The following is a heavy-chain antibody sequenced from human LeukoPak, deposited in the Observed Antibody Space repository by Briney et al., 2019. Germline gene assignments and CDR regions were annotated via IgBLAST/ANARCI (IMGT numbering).Heavy chain of an antibody. D-gene: IGHD3-10*01. CDR2: INHSGST. CDR3: ARITPNLLWFGEFRGFDY. Sequence: SSETLSLTCAVYGGSFSGYYWSWIRQPPGKGLEWIGEINHSGSTNYNPSLKSRVSISVDTSKNQFSLKLSSVTAADTAVYYCARITPNLLWFGEFRGFDYWGQGTLVTVSS. V-gene: IGHV4-34*01. J-gene: IGHJ4*02. CDR1: GGSFSGYY.